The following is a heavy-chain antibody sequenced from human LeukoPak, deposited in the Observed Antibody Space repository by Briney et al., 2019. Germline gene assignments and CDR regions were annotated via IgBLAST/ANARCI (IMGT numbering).Heavy chain of an antibody. CDR3: ARTSNYDSSGYPYYYYYMDV. CDR1: GYTFTGYY. D-gene: IGHD3-22*01. Sequence: ASVKVSCKASGYTFTGYYMHWVRQAPGQGLEWMGWINPNSGGTNYAQKFQGRVTMTRDTSISTAYMELSTLRSDDTAVYYCARTSNYDSSGYPYYYYYMDVWGKGTTVTVSS. CDR2: INPNSGGT. V-gene: IGHV1-2*02. J-gene: IGHJ6*03.